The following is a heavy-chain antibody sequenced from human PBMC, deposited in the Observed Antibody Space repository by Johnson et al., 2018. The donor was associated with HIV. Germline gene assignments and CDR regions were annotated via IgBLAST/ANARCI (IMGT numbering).Heavy chain of an antibody. J-gene: IGHJ3*02. CDR1: GFTFSNYW. D-gene: IGHD3-22*01. Sequence: MQLVESGGGLVQPGRSLRLSCAASGFTFSNYWMSWVRQAPGKGLEWVANIKQDGSEKYYVDSVKGRFTISRDNAKNSLYLQMNSLRDEDTAVYYCARVIDQYFDSILDDAFDIWGQGTLVTVSS. CDR2: IKQDGSEK. V-gene: IGHV3-7*01. CDR3: ARVIDQYFDSILDDAFDI.